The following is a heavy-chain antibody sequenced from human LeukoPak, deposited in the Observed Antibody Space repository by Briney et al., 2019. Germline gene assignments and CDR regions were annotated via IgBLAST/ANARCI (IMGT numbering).Heavy chain of an antibody. V-gene: IGHV4-31*03. D-gene: IGHD3-10*01. CDR3: ARFLRVVRGVSPSYYYGMDV. J-gene: IGHJ6*02. CDR2: IYYSGST. CDR1: RGSISSGGYY. Sequence: SSETLSLTCTVSRGSISSGGYYWSWIRQHPGKGLEWIGYIYYSGSTYYNPSLKSRVTISVDTSKNQFSLKLSSVTAADTAVYYCARFLRVVRGVSPSYYYGMDVWGQGTTVTVSS.